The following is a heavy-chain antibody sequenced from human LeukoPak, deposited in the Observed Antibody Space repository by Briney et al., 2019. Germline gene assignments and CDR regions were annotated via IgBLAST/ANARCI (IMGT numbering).Heavy chain of an antibody. V-gene: IGHV3-66*04. J-gene: IGHJ5*02. CDR3: ARHDWFDP. Sequence: GGSLRLSCAASGFTVSSDYMSWVRQAPGKGLEWVSVIYSGGATYYADSVKGRFTISRDNSKNTVYLQMNSLRAEDTAVYYCARHDWFDPWGQGTLVTVSS. CDR2: IYSGGAT. CDR1: GFTVSSDY.